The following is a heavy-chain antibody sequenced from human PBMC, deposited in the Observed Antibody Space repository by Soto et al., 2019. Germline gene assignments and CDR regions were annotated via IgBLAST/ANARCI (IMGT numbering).Heavy chain of an antibody. CDR2: IRSNGGST. D-gene: IGHD3-16*01. Sequence: PGGSLRLSSAASGFTFSSYGMHWVRQAPGKGLEYVSVIRSNGGSTYYANSVKGRFTISRDNSKNTLYLQMGSLRAEDMAVYYCARGGLDFYYYYYYMDVRGKGTTVTVSS. V-gene: IGHV3-64*01. CDR1: GFTFSSYG. J-gene: IGHJ6*03. CDR3: ARGGLDFYYYYYYMDV.